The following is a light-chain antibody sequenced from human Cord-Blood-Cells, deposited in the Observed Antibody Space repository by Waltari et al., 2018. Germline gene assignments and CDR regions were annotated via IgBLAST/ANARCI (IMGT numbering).Light chain of an antibody. CDR1: QRVSSN. Sequence: EIVMTQSPATLSVSPGERATLSCRASQRVSSNLAWYQQKPGQAPRLLIYGASTRATGIPARFSGSGSGTEFTLTISSLQSEDFAVYDCQQYNNWPPLTFGGGTKVEIK. V-gene: IGKV3-15*01. CDR3: QQYNNWPPLT. J-gene: IGKJ4*01. CDR2: GAS.